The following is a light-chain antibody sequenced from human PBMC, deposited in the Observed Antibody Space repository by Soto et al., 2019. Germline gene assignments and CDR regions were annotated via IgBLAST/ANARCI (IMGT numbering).Light chain of an antibody. CDR1: QSISRY. CDR2: AAS. Sequence: DIQTTQSPSALSASVGDRVTITCRASQSISRYLNWYQQKPGKAPEPLIYAASSLQSGVPSRFSGSGSGTDFTLTISNLQPEDFATYFCQQTYSTLFTFGPGTKVEIK. CDR3: QQTYSTLFT. J-gene: IGKJ3*01. V-gene: IGKV1-39*01.